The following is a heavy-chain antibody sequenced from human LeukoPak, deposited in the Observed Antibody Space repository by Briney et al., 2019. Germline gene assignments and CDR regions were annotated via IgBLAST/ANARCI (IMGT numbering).Heavy chain of an antibody. Sequence: SETLSLTCTVSGGSISSYYWSWIRQPPGKGLEWIGYIYYSGSTNYNPSLKSRVTISVDTSKNQFSLRLSSVTAADTAVYYCARSGIRPYYYYYYGMDVWGQGTTVTVSS. CDR3: ARSGIRPYYYYYYGMDV. CDR2: IYYSGST. J-gene: IGHJ6*02. CDR1: GGSISSYY. D-gene: IGHD1-1*01. V-gene: IGHV4-59*01.